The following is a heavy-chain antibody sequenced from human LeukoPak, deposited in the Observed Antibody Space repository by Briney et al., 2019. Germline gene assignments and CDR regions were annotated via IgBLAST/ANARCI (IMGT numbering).Heavy chain of an antibody. CDR1: GGTFSSYA. Sequence: ASVKVSCKASGGTFSSYAISWVRQAPGQGLEWMGGIIPIFGTANYAQKFQGRVTITADKSTSTAYMELSSLRSEDTAVYYCARDPRDFDILTGYYSCYFDYWGQGTLVTVSS. CDR2: IIPIFGTA. V-gene: IGHV1-69*06. D-gene: IGHD3-9*01. CDR3: ARDPRDFDILTGYYSCYFDY. J-gene: IGHJ4*02.